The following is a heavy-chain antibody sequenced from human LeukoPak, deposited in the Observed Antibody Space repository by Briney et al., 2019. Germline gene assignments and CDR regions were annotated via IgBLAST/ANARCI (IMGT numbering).Heavy chain of an antibody. CDR3: ARESGGDYNFWSGYYTFDY. J-gene: IGHJ4*02. Sequence: TSETLSLTCTVSGGSISSGDYYWSWIRQPPGKGLEWIGYIYYSGSTYYNPSLKSRVTISVDTSKNQFSLKLSSVTAADTAVYYCARESGGDYNFWSGYYTFDYWGQGTLVTVSS. CDR2: IYYSGST. D-gene: IGHD3-3*01. CDR1: GGSISSGDYY. V-gene: IGHV4-30-4*01.